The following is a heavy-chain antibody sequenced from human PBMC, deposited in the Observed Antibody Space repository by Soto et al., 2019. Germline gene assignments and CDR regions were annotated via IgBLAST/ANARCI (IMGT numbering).Heavy chain of an antibody. CDR2: IKQDGSEK. V-gene: IGHV3-7*01. D-gene: IGHD4-17*01. Sequence: PGGSLRLSCAASGFPFSSYWMSWVRQAPGKGLEWVANIKQDGSEKYYVDSVKGRFTISRDNAKNSLYLQMNSLRAEDTAVYYCARDTDYGDFLYYFDYWGQGTLVTVSS. J-gene: IGHJ4*02. CDR3: ARDTDYGDFLYYFDY. CDR1: GFPFSSYW.